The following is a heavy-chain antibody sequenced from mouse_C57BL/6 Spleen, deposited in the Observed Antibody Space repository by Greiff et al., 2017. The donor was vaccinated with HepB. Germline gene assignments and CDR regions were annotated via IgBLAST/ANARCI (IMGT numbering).Heavy chain of an antibody. V-gene: IGHV1-42*01. Sequence: VHVKQSGPELVKPGASVKISCKASGYSFTGYYMNWVKQSPEKSLEWIGEINPSTGGTTYNQKFKAKATLTVDKSSSTAYMQLKSLTSEDSAVYYCAPLLLREGYFDVWGTGTTVTVSS. CDR3: APLLLREGYFDV. CDR1: GYSFTGYY. J-gene: IGHJ1*03. D-gene: IGHD1-1*01. CDR2: INPSTGGT.